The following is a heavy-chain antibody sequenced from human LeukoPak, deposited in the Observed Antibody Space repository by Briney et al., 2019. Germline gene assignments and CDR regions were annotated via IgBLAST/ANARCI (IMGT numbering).Heavy chain of an antibody. Sequence: SETLSLTCAVYGASFSAYYWSWIRQPPGKGLEWIGEINHSGSTNYNPSLRSRATISVDTSKNQFSLKLSSVTAADTAVYYCARGRHYYDSSGYYYNYWGQGTLVTVSS. CDR3: ARGRHYYDSSGYYYNY. J-gene: IGHJ4*02. CDR1: GASFSAYY. CDR2: INHSGST. D-gene: IGHD3-22*01. V-gene: IGHV4-34*01.